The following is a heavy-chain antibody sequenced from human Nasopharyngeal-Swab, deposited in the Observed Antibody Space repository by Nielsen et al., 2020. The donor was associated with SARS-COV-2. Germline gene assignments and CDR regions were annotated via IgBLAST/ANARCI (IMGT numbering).Heavy chain of an antibody. CDR2: IYYNGNT. CDR1: GDSIAYRTFY. V-gene: IGHV4-39*01. CDR3: VRSSSWYYFDY. Sequence: SETLSLPCPAPGDSIAYRTFYWGWIRQPPGKGLVWIGHIYYNGNTYQNPSLKSRLTISVDKSKNQFSLQLSSVTAADTAVYYCVRSSSWYYFDYWAQGTQVTVSS. J-gene: IGHJ4*02. D-gene: IGHD6-13*01.